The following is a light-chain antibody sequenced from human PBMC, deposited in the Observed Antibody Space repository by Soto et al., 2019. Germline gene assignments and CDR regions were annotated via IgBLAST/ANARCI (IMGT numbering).Light chain of an antibody. CDR3: QQGYRTPLF. Sequence: DIQMTQSPSSLSASVGVRVIITCRASQHIGSHLNWYQQKPGKAPKLLIYGASSFQSGVPSSVSGSGSGTDFTLTISSLHPEDFATYYCQQGYRTPLFVGRGTKVDIK. V-gene: IGKV1-39*01. J-gene: IGKJ1*01. CDR1: QHIGSH. CDR2: GAS.